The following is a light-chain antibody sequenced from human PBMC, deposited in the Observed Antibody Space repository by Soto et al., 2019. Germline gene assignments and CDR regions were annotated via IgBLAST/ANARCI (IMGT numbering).Light chain of an antibody. Sequence: QSALTQPASVSGSPGQSITISCTGTSSDFGGYKYVSWYQQHPDKAPKLIIYDVTNRPSGISNRFSGSKSGNTASLTISGLQAEDEADYYCSSYTSSSSYVFGTGTKVTVL. V-gene: IGLV2-14*01. CDR1: SSDFGGYKY. J-gene: IGLJ1*01. CDR2: DVT. CDR3: SSYTSSSSYV.